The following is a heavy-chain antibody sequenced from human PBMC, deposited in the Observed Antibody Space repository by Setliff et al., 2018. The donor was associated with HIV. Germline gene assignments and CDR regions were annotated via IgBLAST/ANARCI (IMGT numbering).Heavy chain of an antibody. V-gene: IGHV4-4*08. CDR1: GGSISSYY. Sequence: SETLSLTCTVSGGSISSYYWSWIRQPPGKGLEWIGYIYTSGSTNYNPSLKSRVTISVDTSKNQFSLKLSSVTAADTAVYYCARGEFYCGTDCYWSSFDYWGQGILGTVSS. J-gene: IGHJ4*02. CDR3: ARGEFYCGTDCYWSSFDY. D-gene: IGHD2-21*02. CDR2: IYTSGST.